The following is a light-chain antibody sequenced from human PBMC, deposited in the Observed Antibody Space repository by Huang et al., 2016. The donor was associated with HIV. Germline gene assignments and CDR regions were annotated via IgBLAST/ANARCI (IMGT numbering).Light chain of an antibody. CDR2: GSS. CDR1: RGVSTN. V-gene: IGKV3-15*01. J-gene: IGKJ4*01. Sequence: EIVMTQSPATLSVSPGERVTLSCRANRGVSTNLAWYQQRPGQAPRLLIYGSSTRAPGVPARLSGSGSGTEFSLTISSLQSEDFALYYCHQYNNWLLSFGGGTRVDI. CDR3: HQYNNWLLS.